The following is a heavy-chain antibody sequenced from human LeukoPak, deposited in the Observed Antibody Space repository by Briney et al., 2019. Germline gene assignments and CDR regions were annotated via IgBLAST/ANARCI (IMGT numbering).Heavy chain of an antibody. CDR2: MNPNSGNT. CDR3: ARTFYDFWSGFSNYDSFHI. D-gene: IGHD3-3*01. J-gene: IGHJ3*02. CDR1: GYTFTSYD. Sequence: ASVKVSCKASGYTFTSYDINWVRQATGQGLEWMGWMNPNSGNTGYAQKFQGRVTMTRNTSISTAYMELSSLRSDDTAVYYCARTFYDFWSGFSNYDSFHIWGQGTLVTVSS. V-gene: IGHV1-8*01.